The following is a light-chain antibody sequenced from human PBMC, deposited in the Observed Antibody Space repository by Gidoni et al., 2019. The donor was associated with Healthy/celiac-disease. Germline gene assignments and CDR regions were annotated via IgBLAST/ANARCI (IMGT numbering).Light chain of an antibody. CDR2: AAS. Sequence: IQLTPSPSSLSASVGDRVTITCRASQSISSYLNWYQQKPGKAPKLLIYAASSLQSGVPSRFSGSGSGTDFTITSSSLQPEDFATYYCQQSYSTPTFGQGTKLEIK. J-gene: IGKJ2*01. V-gene: IGKV1-39*01. CDR3: QQSYSTPT. CDR1: QSISSY.